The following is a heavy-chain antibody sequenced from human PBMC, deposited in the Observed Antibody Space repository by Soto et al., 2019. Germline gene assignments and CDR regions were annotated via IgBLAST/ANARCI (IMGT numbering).Heavy chain of an antibody. D-gene: IGHD2-15*01. Sequence: PSETLSLTCTVSGGSISGYYWSWISQPPGKGLEWIGEINHSGSTNYNPSLKSRVTISVDTSKNQFSLKLSSVTAADTAVYYCARGKYNCSGDSCYPNYYYYYMDVWGKGTTVTVSS. CDR2: INHSGST. V-gene: IGHV4-34*01. CDR3: ARGKYNCSGDSCYPNYYYYYMDV. J-gene: IGHJ6*03. CDR1: GGSISGYY.